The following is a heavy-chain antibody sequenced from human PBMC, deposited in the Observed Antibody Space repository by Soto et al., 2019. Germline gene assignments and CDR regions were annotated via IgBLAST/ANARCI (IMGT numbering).Heavy chain of an antibody. J-gene: IGHJ4*02. CDR2: LSWDSINI. CDR1: GFNFADYA. V-gene: IGHV3-9*01. CDR3: VKDMSSSWTRAHFDY. D-gene: IGHD6-13*01. Sequence: EVQLVESGGGLVEPGTSLRLSCAASGFNFADYAMHWVRQVPGQGLEWVSGLSWDSINIGHAGSIRGRFTVSRNNAENSLYLQMSSLRPEDTALYYCVKDMSSSWTRAHFDYWGQGILVTVSS.